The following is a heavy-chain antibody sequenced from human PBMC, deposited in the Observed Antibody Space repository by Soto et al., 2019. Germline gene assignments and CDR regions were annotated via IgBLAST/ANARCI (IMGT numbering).Heavy chain of an antibody. V-gene: IGHV3-33*01. J-gene: IGHJ4*02. D-gene: IGHD3-10*01. Sequence: GGSLRLSCAASGFTFSSYGMHWVRQAPGKGLEWVAVIWYDGSNKYYADSVKGRFTISRDNSKNTLYLQMNSLRAEDTAVYYCARDRAMVPPLFDYWGQGPLVTVSS. CDR3: ARDRAMVPPLFDY. CDR1: GFTFSSYG. CDR2: IWYDGSNK.